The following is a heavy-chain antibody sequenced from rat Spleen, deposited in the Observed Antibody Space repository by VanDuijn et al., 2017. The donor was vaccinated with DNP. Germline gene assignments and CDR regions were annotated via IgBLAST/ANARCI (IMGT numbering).Heavy chain of an antibody. V-gene: IGHV5S13*01. D-gene: IGHD1-6*01. J-gene: IGHJ2*01. CDR3: ATEDTTGSVGDY. CDR2: ISTGGGNT. CDR1: GFTFSNYG. Sequence: EVQLVESGGGLVQPGRSLKLSCAASGFTFSNYGMAWVRQAPTKGLEWVASISTGGGNTYYRDSVKGRFTISRDNAKNTQYRQMDSLRSEDTATYDWATEDTTGSVGDYWGQGVMVTVSS.